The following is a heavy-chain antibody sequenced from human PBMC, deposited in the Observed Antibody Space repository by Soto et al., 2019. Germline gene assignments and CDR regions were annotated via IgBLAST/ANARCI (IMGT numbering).Heavy chain of an antibody. CDR1: GGSITSDNY. CDR3: ARDGGVSADGLYYFDY. Sequence: QVQLQESGPGLVKPSQTLSLTCTVSGGSITSDNYWNWIRQTPGKGLEWIGCIYYSGSTVYNPSLQSRVTISIDTSKNQFSLKLSSVTAADTAVYYCARDGGVSADGLYYFDYWGQGTLVTVSS. CDR2: IYYSGST. V-gene: IGHV4-30-4*01. J-gene: IGHJ4*02. D-gene: IGHD3-16*01.